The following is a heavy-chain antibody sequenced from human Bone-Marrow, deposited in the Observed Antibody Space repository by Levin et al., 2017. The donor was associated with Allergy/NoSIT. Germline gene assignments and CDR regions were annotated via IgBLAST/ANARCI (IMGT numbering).Heavy chain of an antibody. CDR3: ARTPIVVVTATPYGFDY. V-gene: IGHV1-2*02. CDR2: INPNSGGT. J-gene: IGHJ4*02. CDR1: GYTFTGYY. Sequence: ASVKVSCKASGYTFTGYYMHWVRQAPGQGLEWMGWINPNSGGTNYAQKFQGRVTMTRDTSISTAYMELSRLRSDDTAVYYCARTPIVVVTATPYGFDYWGQGTLVTVSS. D-gene: IGHD2-21*02.